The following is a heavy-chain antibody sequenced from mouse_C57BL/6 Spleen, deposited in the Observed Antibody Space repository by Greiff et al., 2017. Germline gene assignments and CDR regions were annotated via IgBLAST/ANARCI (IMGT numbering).Heavy chain of an antibody. CDR1: GFTIKNTY. D-gene: IGHD1-1*01. J-gene: IGHJ2*01. CDR3: ARASTGVSPYYFDD. V-gene: IGHV14-3*01. Sequence: EVQLQQSVAELVRPGASVKLSCTASGFTIKNTYMHWVKQRPEQGLEWIGRIDPANGNTKYAAKFQGKATITADTSSNTAYLQLSSLTSEDTAIYYCARASTGVSPYYFDDWGQGTTLTVSS. CDR2: IDPANGNT.